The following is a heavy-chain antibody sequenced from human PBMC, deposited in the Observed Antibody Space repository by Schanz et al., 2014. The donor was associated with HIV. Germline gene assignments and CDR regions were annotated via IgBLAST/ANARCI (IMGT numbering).Heavy chain of an antibody. Sequence: QLQLQESGPGLVKPSETLSLTCTVSGGSISSSTYYWGWIRQPPGKGLEWIGSIYYSGSTYYNPSLKSRVTISVDTSKNQFSLKLSSVTAADTAVYYCARDLVGTRGWFDPWGQGTLVTVSS. D-gene: IGHD2-2*01. CDR2: IYYSGST. V-gene: IGHV4-39*07. J-gene: IGHJ5*02. CDR3: ARDLVGTRGWFDP. CDR1: GGSISSSTYY.